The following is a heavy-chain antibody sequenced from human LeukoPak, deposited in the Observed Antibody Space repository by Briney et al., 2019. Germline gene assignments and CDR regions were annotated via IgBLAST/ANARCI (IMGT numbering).Heavy chain of an antibody. CDR1: GFTFSNYS. D-gene: IGHD6-13*01. CDR2: ISSRSSYI. V-gene: IGHV3-21*01. Sequence: GESLRLSCAASGFTFSNYSLNWVRQAPGKGLEWVSSISSRSSYIFYADSVKGRFTISRDNAKNSVYLQMNSLRAEDTAVYYYARVPAAGTGPDYWGQGTLVTVSS. CDR3: ARVPAAGTGPDY. J-gene: IGHJ4*02.